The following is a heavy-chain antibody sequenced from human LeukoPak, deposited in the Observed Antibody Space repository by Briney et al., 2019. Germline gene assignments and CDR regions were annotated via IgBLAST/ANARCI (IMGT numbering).Heavy chain of an antibody. CDR3: ATDIEATSGDY. V-gene: IGHV3-11*01. J-gene: IGHJ4*02. CDR2: ISSSGSAI. D-gene: IGHD5-12*01. CDR1: GFSFTDYY. Sequence: GGSLRLSCAASGFSFTDYYMSWIRQAPGKGLEWVSYISSSGSAIYYADSVRGRFTISRDNARNSMFLQMDGLRAEATAMYYCATDIEATSGDYWGQGTLVTVSS.